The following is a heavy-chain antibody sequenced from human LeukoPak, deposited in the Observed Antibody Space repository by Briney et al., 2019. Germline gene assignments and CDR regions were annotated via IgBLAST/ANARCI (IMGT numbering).Heavy chain of an antibody. D-gene: IGHD5-12*01. CDR3: ARDVGYSGYDYYFDY. CDR1: GGSFSGYY. CDR2: INHSGST. V-gene: IGHV4-34*01. J-gene: IGHJ4*02. Sequence: SETLSPTCAVYGGSFSGYYWSWIRQPPGKGLEWIGEINHSGSTNYNPSLKSRVTISVDTSKNQFSLKLSSVTAADTAVYYCARDVGYSGYDYYFDYWGQGTLVTVSS.